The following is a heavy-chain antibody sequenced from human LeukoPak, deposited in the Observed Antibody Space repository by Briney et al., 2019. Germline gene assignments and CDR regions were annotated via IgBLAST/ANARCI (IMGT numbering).Heavy chain of an antibody. J-gene: IGHJ5*02. CDR2: IYYSGST. CDR1: GGSISSYY. Sequence: PSETLSLTCTVSGGSISSYYWSWIRQPPGKGLEWIGYIYYSGSTNYNPSLKSRVTISVDTSKNQFSLKLSSVTAADTAVYYCARGVDWFDPWGQGTLVTVSS. V-gene: IGHV4-59*01. CDR3: ARGVDWFDP.